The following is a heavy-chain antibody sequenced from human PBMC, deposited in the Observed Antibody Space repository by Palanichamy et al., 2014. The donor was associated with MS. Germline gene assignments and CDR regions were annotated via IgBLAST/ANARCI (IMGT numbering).Heavy chain of an antibody. CDR1: GYTFTING. D-gene: IGHD1-1*01. CDR2: ISANSGDT. J-gene: IGHJ4*02. Sequence: QVQLVQSGAEVKKPGASVEVSCKSSGYTFTINGISWVRQAPGQGLEWMGWISANSGDTRYAQKFQGRVTLSTDTSTSTAYMELGSLGSDDTAVYFCARDVWYRNDYWGQGTQVTVSS. CDR3: ARDVWYRNDY. V-gene: IGHV1-18*01.